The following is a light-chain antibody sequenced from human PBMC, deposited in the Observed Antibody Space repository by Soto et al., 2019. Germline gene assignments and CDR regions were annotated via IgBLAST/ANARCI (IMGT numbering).Light chain of an antibody. Sequence: QPVLTQSPSASASLGASVKLTCTLSSGHSNYAIAWHQQQPEKGPRYLMKLNSDGSHSKGDGIPDRFSGSSSGAERYLTISSLQSEDEADYCCQTWGTGIQVFGGGTKLTVL. CDR2: LNSDGSH. CDR1: SGHSNYA. CDR3: QTWGTGIQV. J-gene: IGLJ2*01. V-gene: IGLV4-69*01.